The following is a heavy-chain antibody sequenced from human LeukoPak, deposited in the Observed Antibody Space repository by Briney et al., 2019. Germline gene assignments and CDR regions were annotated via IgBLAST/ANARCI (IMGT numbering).Heavy chain of an antibody. J-gene: IGHJ4*02. CDR3: ARDRITMVRGVPGARFDY. CDR2: INPNSGGT. V-gene: IGHV1-2*02. Sequence: ASVKVSCKASGYTFTGYYMHWVRQAPGQGLEWMGGINPNSGGTNYAQKFQGRVTMTRDTSISTAYMELSRLRSDDTAVYYCARDRITMVRGVPGARFDYWGQGTLVTVSS. CDR1: GYTFTGYY. D-gene: IGHD3-10*01.